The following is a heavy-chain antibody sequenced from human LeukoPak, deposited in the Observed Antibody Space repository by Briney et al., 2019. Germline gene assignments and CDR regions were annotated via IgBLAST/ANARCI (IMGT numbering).Heavy chain of an antibody. CDR2: IRYDGSNK. CDR1: GFTFSSYG. Sequence: GGSLRLSCAASGFTFSSYGMHWVRQAPGKGLEWVAFIRYDGSNKYYADSVKGRFTISRDNSKNTLYLQMNSLRAEDTAVYYCAKGGFDTYYYDSSGYYPDAFDIWGQGTMVTVSS. J-gene: IGHJ3*02. D-gene: IGHD3-22*01. CDR3: AKGGFDTYYYDSSGYYPDAFDI. V-gene: IGHV3-30*02.